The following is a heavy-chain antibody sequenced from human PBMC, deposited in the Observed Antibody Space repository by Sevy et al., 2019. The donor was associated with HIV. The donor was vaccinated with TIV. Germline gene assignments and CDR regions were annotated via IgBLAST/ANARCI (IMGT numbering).Heavy chain of an antibody. CDR3: ARDMDDYYYYMEV. CDR1: GFNFSGYS. CDR2: IRHDGAKI. J-gene: IGHJ6*03. D-gene: IGHD3-10*01. Sequence: GGSLRLSCTTSGFNFSGYSMFWVRQVLGKGLEWVAFIRHDGAKIFDADSVKDRFTISRDTSKKTLYLQMNSLRPEDTAKYFCARDMDDYYYYMEVWGERTTVTVSS. V-gene: IGHV3-30*02.